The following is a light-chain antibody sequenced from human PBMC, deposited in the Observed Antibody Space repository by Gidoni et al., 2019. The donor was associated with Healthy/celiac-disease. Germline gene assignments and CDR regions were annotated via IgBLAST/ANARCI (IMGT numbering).Light chain of an antibody. CDR3: QQSDSTLFT. CDR1: QRSSSY. J-gene: IGKJ5*01. Sequence: ILLIHSPSSLSASVGDRVTITCRASQRSSSYLNWYQQKPGKAPKLLIYAASSLESGVPSRFSGSGSGTDFTRTISSLQPEDIATYYCQQSDSTLFTFGQGTKVEIK. V-gene: IGKV1-39*01. CDR2: AAS.